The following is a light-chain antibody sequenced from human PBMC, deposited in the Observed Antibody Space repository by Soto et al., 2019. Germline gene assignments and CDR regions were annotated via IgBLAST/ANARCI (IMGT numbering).Light chain of an antibody. CDR2: ENY. J-gene: IGLJ2*01. Sequence: QAVVTQPPSVSAAPGQKVNISCSGSSSNIGNNYVSWYQQLPGAAPKLLIYENYERPSGIPDRFSGSKSGTSATLDITGLQTGDEADYYCGAWDNSLTGGVFGGGTKLTVL. V-gene: IGLV1-51*02. CDR3: GAWDNSLTGGV. CDR1: SSNIGNNY.